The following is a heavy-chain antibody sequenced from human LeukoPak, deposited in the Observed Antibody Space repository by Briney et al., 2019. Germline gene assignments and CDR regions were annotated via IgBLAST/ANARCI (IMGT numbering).Heavy chain of an antibody. CDR1: GFTFSSYS. CDR3: ARDGKRGYSYGINWFDP. D-gene: IGHD5-18*01. V-gene: IGHV3-48*01. J-gene: IGHJ5*02. CDR2: ISSSSSTI. Sequence: PGGSLRLSCAASGFTFSSYSMNWVRQAPGKGLEWVSYISSSSSTIYYADSVKGRFTISRDNAKNSLYLQMNSLRAEDTAVYYCARDGKRGYSYGINWFDPWGQGTLVTVSS.